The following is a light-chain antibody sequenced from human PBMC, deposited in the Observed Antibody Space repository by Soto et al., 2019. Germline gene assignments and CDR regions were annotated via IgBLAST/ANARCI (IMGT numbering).Light chain of an antibody. CDR2: GAS. Sequence: EIVLTQSPGTLSLSPGERATLSCRASQSFSSSYLAWYQQKPGQAPRLLIFGASSRATGIPDRFSGSGSGTDFTLTISSLEPEDVAVYYCQQYGSSPLTFGQGTKVDIK. CDR1: QSFSSSY. J-gene: IGKJ1*01. V-gene: IGKV3-20*01. CDR3: QQYGSSPLT.